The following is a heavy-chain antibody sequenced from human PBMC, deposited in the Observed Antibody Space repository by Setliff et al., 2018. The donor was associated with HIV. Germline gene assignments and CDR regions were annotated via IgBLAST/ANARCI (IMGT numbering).Heavy chain of an antibody. CDR2: TFTSGIT. Sequence: PSETLSLTCTVSGGSISGYFWSWIRQPAGKGLEWIGRTFTSGITNYSPSLKSRVTMSVDTSKNQFSLNLTSVTAADTAVYYCAREPKGGDDRALDYWGQGTLVTVS. D-gene: IGHD3-16*01. CDR3: AREPKGGDDRALDY. CDR1: GGSISGYF. J-gene: IGHJ4*02. V-gene: IGHV4-4*07.